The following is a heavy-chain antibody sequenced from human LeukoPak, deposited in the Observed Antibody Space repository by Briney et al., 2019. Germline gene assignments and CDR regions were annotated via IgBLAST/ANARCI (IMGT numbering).Heavy chain of an antibody. J-gene: IGHJ4*02. V-gene: IGHV3-7*01. CDR3: ARDKYYDRYFDS. CDR2: IKQDGSEK. CDR1: GFTFNSNW. D-gene: IGHD3-22*01. Sequence: PGGSLRLSCAGSGFTFNSNWMSWVRQAPGKGLEWVANIKQDGSEKYYMDSVKGRFTISRDNAKNSLSLQMNSLRAEGTAVYYCARDKYYDRYFDSWGQGTLVTVSS.